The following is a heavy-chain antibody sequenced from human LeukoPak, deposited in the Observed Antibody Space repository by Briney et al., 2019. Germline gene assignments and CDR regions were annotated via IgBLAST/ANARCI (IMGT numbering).Heavy chain of an antibody. Sequence: PGGSLRLSCAASGFTFSSYEMNWVRQAPGKGLEWVSYISSSGSTIYYADSVKGRFTISRDNAKNSLYLQMNSLRAEATDVYYCASFLWFGEGTYYYYGMDVWGQGTTVTVSS. V-gene: IGHV3-48*03. J-gene: IGHJ6*02. CDR1: GFTFSSYE. CDR2: ISSSGSTI. D-gene: IGHD3-10*01. CDR3: ASFLWFGEGTYYYYGMDV.